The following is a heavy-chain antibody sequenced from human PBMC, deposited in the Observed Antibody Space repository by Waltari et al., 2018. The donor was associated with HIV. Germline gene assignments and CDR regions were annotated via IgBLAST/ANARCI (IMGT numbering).Heavy chain of an antibody. CDR3: AGGLMTTSPT. CDR2: ISSSSSTI. D-gene: IGHD4-17*01. V-gene: IGHV3-48*02. Sequence: EVQLVESGGGLVQPGGSLRLSCAASGFTFSSYSMNWVRQAPGKVLEWFSYISSSSSTIYYADSVKGRFTISRDNAKNSLYLQMNSLRDEDTAVYYCAGGLMTTSPTWGQGTLVTVSS. CDR1: GFTFSSYS. J-gene: IGHJ5*02.